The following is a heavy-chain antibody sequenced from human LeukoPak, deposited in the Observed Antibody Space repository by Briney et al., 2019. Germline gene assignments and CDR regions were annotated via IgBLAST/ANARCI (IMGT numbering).Heavy chain of an antibody. J-gene: IGHJ6*03. Sequence: SETLSLTCAVSGFSISTGYYWGWIRQPPGKGLEWIGSIFHSGTTYYNPSLKSRLTMSLDTSKNHFSLKLSSVTAADTALYYCARVNGATISGVVPLVYYMDFWGKGTTVTVSS. CDR3: ARVNGATISGVVPLVYYMDF. CDR1: GFSISTGYY. CDR2: IFHSGTT. D-gene: IGHD3-3*01. V-gene: IGHV4-38-2*01.